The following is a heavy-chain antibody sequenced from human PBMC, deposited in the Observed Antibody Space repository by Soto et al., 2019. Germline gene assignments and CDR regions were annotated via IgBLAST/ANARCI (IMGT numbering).Heavy chain of an antibody. D-gene: IGHD6-13*01. V-gene: IGHV4-59*12. CDR1: CCSISSYY. J-gene: IGHJ6*02. Sequence: PSETLSITCAVSCCSISSYYWSCILQPPWKVLDLIGYIYYSGSTNYNPSLKSRVTISVDTSKNQFSLKVSSVTAADTAVYYCAKSSSRSSLGQYGLDVWGQGTTVNVSS. CDR2: IYYSGST. CDR3: AKSSSRSSLGQYGLDV.